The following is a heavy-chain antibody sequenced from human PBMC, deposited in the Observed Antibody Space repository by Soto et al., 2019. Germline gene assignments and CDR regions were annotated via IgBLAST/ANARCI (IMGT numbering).Heavy chain of an antibody. CDR2: IYYSGST. D-gene: IGHD5-12*01. Sequence: SETLSLTCTVSGGSISSYYWTWIRQPPGKGLEWIGYIYYSGSTNYNPSLKSRVTISLDTSKNQFSLKLSSVTAADTAVYYCARTRAYSDYGLAYWGQGTLVTVSS. CDR1: GGSISSYY. CDR3: ARTRAYSDYGLAY. J-gene: IGHJ4*02. V-gene: IGHV4-59*08.